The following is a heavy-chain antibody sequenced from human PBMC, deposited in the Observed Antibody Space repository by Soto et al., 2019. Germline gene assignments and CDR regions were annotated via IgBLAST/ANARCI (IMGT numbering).Heavy chain of an antibody. J-gene: IGHJ4*02. D-gene: IGHD6-13*01. CDR2: IWYDGSDK. V-gene: IGHV3-33*01. CDR3: ARAAAGNSPFDY. CDR1: GFTFSSYG. Sequence: QVELVESGGGVVQPGRSLRLSCAASGFTFSSYGMHWVRQAPGKGLDWVAVIWYDGSDKYYADSVKGRFTISRDNSRNTLYLQINSLRAETTAVYYCARAAAGNSPFDYWGQGTLVTVSS.